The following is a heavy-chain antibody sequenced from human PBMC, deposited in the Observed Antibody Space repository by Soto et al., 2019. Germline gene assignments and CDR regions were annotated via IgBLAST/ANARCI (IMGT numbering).Heavy chain of an antibody. CDR1: GGSIISGDYY. Sequence: SETLSLTCTVSGGSIISGDYYWSWLRQPPGKGLEWIGYIYYSGSTYYNPSLKSRVTISVDTSKNQFSLKLSSVTAADTAVYYCAEGVLWSAFDIWGQGTMVTVSS. CDR3: AEGVLWSAFDI. J-gene: IGHJ3*02. D-gene: IGHD2-21*01. CDR2: IYYSGST. V-gene: IGHV4-30-4*01.